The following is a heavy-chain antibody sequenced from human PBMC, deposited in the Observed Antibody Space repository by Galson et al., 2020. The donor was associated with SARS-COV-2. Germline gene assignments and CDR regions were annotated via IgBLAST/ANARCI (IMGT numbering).Heavy chain of an antibody. D-gene: IGHD2-8*02. CDR2: ISTRSNYI. Sequence: GGSLRLSCAASGFSFSTNSVNWVRQAPGKGLEWLSYISTRSNYIYYADSVKGRFTISRDNAKNSLLLQMNSLRVEDTAVYYCASGGYTTGWGAFDIWGQGTKVTVSS. CDR3: ASGGYTTGWGAFDI. J-gene: IGHJ3*02. CDR1: GFSFSTNS. V-gene: IGHV3-21*01.